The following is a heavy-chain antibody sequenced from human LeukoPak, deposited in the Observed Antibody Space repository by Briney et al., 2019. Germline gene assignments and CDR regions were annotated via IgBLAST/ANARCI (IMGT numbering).Heavy chain of an antibody. CDR3: ARLVVVVAATLDY. D-gene: IGHD2-15*01. V-gene: IGHV1-69*05. CDR1: GGTFSSYA. CDR2: IIPIFGTA. Sequence: ASVKVSCKASGGTFSSYAISWVRQAPGQGLEWMGRIIPIFGTANYAQKFQGRVTITTDESTSTAYMELSSLRSDDTAVYYCARLVVVVAATLDYWGQGTLVTVSS. J-gene: IGHJ4*02.